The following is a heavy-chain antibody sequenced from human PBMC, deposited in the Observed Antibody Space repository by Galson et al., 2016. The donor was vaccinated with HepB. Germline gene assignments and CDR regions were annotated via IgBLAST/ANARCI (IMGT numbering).Heavy chain of an antibody. CDR3: AKMSSSSAYYSDAFDL. CDR2: ISDSDPST. J-gene: IGHJ3*01. V-gene: IGHV3-23*01. D-gene: IGHD3-22*01. CDR1: GFSFSSHA. Sequence: SLRLSCAAAGFSFSSHAMSWVRQAPGKGLEWVSGISDSDPSTYYADSVKGRFTISRDNSKNTLYLQMNSLRAEDTAVYYCAKMSSSSAYYSDAFDLWGQGTMVTVSS.